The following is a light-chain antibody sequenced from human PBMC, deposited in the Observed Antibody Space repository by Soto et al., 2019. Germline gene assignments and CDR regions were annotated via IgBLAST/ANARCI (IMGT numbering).Light chain of an antibody. CDR3: LQDINYPWT. J-gene: IGKJ1*01. CDR2: DAS. Sequence: DIQMTQSPSTLSASVGDRVTITFRASQSISSWLAWYQQKPGKAPKLLIYDASSLESGVPPSFSGSGSGTDFTLAISSLQPEDSATYYCLQDINYPWTFGQGTKVDIK. CDR1: QSISSW. V-gene: IGKV1-5*01.